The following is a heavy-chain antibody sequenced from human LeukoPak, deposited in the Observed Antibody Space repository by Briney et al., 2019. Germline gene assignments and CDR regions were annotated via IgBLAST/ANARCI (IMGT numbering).Heavy chain of an antibody. CDR2: IYYSGST. CDR1: GGSISSYH. CDR3: ARDRGRINASPSYGMDV. D-gene: IGHD3-10*01. V-gene: IGHV4-59*01. Sequence: KPSETLSLTCTVSGGSISSYHWSWIRQPPGKGLEWIGYIYYSGSTNYNPSLKSRVTISVDTSKNQFSLKLSSVTAADTAVYYCARDRGRINASPSYGMDVWGQGTTVTVSS. J-gene: IGHJ6*02.